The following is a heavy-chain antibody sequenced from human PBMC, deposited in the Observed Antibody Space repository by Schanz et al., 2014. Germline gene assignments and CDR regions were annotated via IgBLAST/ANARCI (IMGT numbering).Heavy chain of an antibody. V-gene: IGHV3-48*01. D-gene: IGHD3-22*01. J-gene: IGHJ4*02. CDR3: AKSYDTSGYSGFDY. CDR1: GFTFSSCG. Sequence: EVQLVESGGGLVQPGGSLRLSCAASGFTFSSCGMNWVRQSPGKGLEWVSYISSSSGTLYYADSVKGRFTISRDNAKNTLYLQMNSLRTEDTAVYFCAKSYDTSGYSGFDYWGQGTRVTVSS. CDR2: ISSSSGTL.